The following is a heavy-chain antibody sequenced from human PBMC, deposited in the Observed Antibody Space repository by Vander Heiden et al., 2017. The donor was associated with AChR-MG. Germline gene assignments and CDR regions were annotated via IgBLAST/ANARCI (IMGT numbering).Heavy chain of an antibody. CDR1: GFTVSRNY. V-gene: IGHV3-53*01. D-gene: IGHD2-8*01. Sequence: EVQLVESGGGLIQPGGPPVLPGPAPGFTVSRNYMSWVRQAPGKGLEWVSVIFSDGSTYYTDSVKGRFTISRDNSKNTLYLQMNSLRVEDTAVYYCARENGGMDVWGQGTTVTVSS. CDR3: ARENGGMDV. J-gene: IGHJ6*02. CDR2: IFSDGST.